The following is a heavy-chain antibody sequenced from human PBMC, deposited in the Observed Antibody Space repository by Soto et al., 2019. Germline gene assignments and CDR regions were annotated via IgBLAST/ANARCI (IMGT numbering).Heavy chain of an antibody. V-gene: IGHV4-61*01. D-gene: IGHD2-15*01. CDR2: IYYTGST. CDR3: ATMGTPATGLYFFDY. CDR1: GVSVSSDYYY. Sequence: SETLSLTCSVSGVSVSSDYYYWTWIRQPPGKALELIGYIYYTGSTTYNPSLKSRVTMSLDTSKNQFSLKLTSVTAADTAVYYCATMGTPATGLYFFDYWGQGSLVTVSS. J-gene: IGHJ4*02.